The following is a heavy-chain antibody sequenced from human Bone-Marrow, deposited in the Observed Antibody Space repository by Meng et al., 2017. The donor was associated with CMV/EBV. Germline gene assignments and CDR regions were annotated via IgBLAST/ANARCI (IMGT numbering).Heavy chain of an antibody. D-gene: IGHD3-10*01. CDR1: GYTFTSYY. CDR3: AILQPGEGYYGSGSYGLSNVDY. V-gene: IGHV1-46*01. J-gene: IGHJ4*02. CDR2: INPSGGST. Sequence: ASGKVSCKASGYTFTSYYMHWVRQAPGQGLEWMGIINPSGGSTSYAQKFQGRVTMTRDTSTSTVYMELSSLRSEDTAVYYCAILQPGEGYYGSGSYGLSNVDYWGQGTLVTVSS.